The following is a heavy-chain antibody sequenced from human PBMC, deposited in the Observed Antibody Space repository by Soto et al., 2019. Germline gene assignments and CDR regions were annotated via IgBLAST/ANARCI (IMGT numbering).Heavy chain of an antibody. CDR1: GYTFTAYY. D-gene: IGHD3-10*01. Sequence: ASVKVSCKASGYTFTAYYIHWVRQASGQGPEWMAWINPDSGATYSAPKFQGRVTVTSDTSINTSSMELSSLRSDDTAVYYCARVKYGNLRPPTSLFDPWGQGTLVTVSS. CDR2: INPDSGAT. J-gene: IGHJ5*02. V-gene: IGHV1-2*02. CDR3: ARVKYGNLRPPTSLFDP.